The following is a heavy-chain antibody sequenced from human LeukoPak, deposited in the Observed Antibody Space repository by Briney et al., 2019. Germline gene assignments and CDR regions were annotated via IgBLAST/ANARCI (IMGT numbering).Heavy chain of an antibody. Sequence: PSETLSLTCTVSGGSISSYYWSWIRQPPGKGLEWIGYIYYSGSTNYNPSLKSRVTISVDTSKNQFSLKLSSVTAADTAVYYCAREVGANFDYWGQGTLVTVSS. D-gene: IGHD1-26*01. CDR1: GGSISSYY. J-gene: IGHJ4*02. CDR2: IYYSGST. V-gene: IGHV4-59*01. CDR3: AREVGANFDY.